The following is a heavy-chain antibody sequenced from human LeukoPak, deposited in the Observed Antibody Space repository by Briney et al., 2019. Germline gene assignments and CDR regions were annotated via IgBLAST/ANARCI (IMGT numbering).Heavy chain of an antibody. D-gene: IGHD3-3*01. CDR1: GLTVSKNY. J-gene: IGHJ6*03. Sequence: QPGGSLRLSCAASGLTVSKNYMSWVRQAPGKGLEWVSAISGSGGSTYYADSVKGRFTISRDNSKNTLYLQMNSLRAEDTAVYYCAKDLGDYDFWSGYYPNRYYYYYMDVWGKGTTVTVSS. CDR2: ISGSGGST. V-gene: IGHV3-23*01. CDR3: AKDLGDYDFWSGYYPNRYYYYYMDV.